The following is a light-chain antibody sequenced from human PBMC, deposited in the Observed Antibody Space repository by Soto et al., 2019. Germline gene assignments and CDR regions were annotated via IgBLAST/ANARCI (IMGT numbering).Light chain of an antibody. CDR2: AAS. CDR3: QETFTTPYT. J-gene: IGKJ2*01. CDR1: QGISRY. Sequence: DIQMTQSPSSLSASVGDRVTITCRASQGISRYLNWYQQKPGKAPKVLIYAASNLESGVPSRFSGSGSGTDFSLTISSLQAGDFATYFCQETFTTPYTFGQGTKVEIK. V-gene: IGKV1-39*01.